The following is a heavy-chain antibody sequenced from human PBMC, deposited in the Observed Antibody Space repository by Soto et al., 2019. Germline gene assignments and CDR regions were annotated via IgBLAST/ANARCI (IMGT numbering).Heavy chain of an antibody. CDR1: GFTFSSYS. V-gene: IGHV3-48*02. J-gene: IGHJ6*02. Sequence: GGSLRLSCAASGFTFSSYSMNWVRQAPGKGLEWVSYISSSSSTIYYADSVKGRFTISRDNAKNSLYLQMNSLRDEDTAVYYCARDEEQLPGYLYYYGMDVWGQGTTVTVSS. D-gene: IGHD6-6*01. CDR2: ISSSSSTI. CDR3: ARDEEQLPGYLYYYGMDV.